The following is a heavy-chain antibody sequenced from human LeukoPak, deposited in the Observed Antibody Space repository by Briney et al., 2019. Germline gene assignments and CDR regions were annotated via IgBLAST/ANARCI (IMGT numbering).Heavy chain of an antibody. CDR1: GFTFSNFA. V-gene: IGHV3-23*01. CDR2: IINSGDT. J-gene: IGHJ4*02. CDR3: AKGAYFDY. Sequence: PGGSLRLSCAASGFTFSNFAMSWVRRTPGKGLEWVSGIINSGDTLYGDSVKGRFTISRDNSKNTLYLEMNSLRAEDTAIYYCAKGAYFDYWGQGTLVTVSS.